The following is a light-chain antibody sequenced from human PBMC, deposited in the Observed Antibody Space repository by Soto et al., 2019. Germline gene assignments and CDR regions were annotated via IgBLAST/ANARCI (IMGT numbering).Light chain of an antibody. CDR1: QSISSY. CDR2: AAS. V-gene: IGKV1-39*01. CDR3: QQSYSTPRT. J-gene: IGKJ1*01. Sequence: DIQMTQSPSSLSASVGDRVTITCRASQSISSYLNWYQQKPGKAPKFLIYAASSLQSGVPSRFRGSGSGTDFTLTISSPQPEDFATYYCQQSYSTPRTFGQGTKVEIK.